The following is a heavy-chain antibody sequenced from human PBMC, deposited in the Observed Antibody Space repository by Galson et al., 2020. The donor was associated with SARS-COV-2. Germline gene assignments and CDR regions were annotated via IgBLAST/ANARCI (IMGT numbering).Heavy chain of an antibody. CDR3: TTRPGGFPYYYYYYMDV. Sequence: GGSLRLSCAASGFTFSNAWMSWVRQAPGKGLEWVGRIKSKTDGGTTDYAAPVKGRFTISRDDSKNTLYLQMNSLKTEDTAVYYCTTRPGGFPYYYYYYMDVWGKGTTVTVSS. D-gene: IGHD3-10*01. J-gene: IGHJ6*03. V-gene: IGHV3-15*01. CDR2: IKSKTDGGTT. CDR1: GFTFSNAW.